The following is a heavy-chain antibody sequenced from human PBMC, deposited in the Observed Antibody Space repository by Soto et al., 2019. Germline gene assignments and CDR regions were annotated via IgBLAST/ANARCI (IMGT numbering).Heavy chain of an antibody. V-gene: IGHV3-23*01. Sequence: GGSLRLSCEVSGFTFSSYAMSWVRQAPGRGLEWVSGISGSGDTIYYADSVKGRFTISRDKSKNTVFLQMNSLRAEDTAVYYCASRNYYQSSGYYEYYFDYWGQGSLVTVSS. CDR2: ISGSGDTI. D-gene: IGHD3-22*01. CDR1: GFTFSSYA. CDR3: ASRNYYQSSGYYEYYFDY. J-gene: IGHJ4*02.